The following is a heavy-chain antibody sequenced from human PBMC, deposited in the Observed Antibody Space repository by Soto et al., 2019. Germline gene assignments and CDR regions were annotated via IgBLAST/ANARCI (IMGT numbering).Heavy chain of an antibody. CDR1: GFTFSRYS. CDR2: ISSTTNYL. CDR3: ARESEDLTSNFDY. V-gene: IGHV3-21*04. Sequence: VGPLRLSCAASGFTFSRYSMNWVRQAPGKGLEWVSSISSTTNYLYYADSMKGRFTVSRDKAKNSVHLDMNTLSGEDTAADYSARESEDLTSNFDYWGHGTLVAVSS. J-gene: IGHJ4*01.